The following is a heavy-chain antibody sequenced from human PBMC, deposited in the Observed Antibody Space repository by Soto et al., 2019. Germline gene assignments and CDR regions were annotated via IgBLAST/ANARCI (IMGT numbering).Heavy chain of an antibody. D-gene: IGHD3-22*01. CDR3: AGSGDSSGYSVV. CDR1: GGSISSYY. V-gene: IGHV4-59*01. J-gene: IGHJ4*02. CDR2: IYYSGST. Sequence: SEALSLTCTVSGGSISSYYWSWIRQPPGKGLEWIGYIYYSGSTNYNPSLKSRVTISVDTSKNQFSLKLSSVTAADTAVYYCAGSGDSSGYSVVWGQGTLVTVSS.